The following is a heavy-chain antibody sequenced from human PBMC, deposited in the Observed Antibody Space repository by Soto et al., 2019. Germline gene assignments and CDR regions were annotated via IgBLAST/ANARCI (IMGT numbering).Heavy chain of an antibody. CDR1: GGTFSSYA. Sequence: QVQLVQSGAEVKKPGSSVKVSCKASGGTFSSYAISWVRQAPVQGLEWMGGIIPIFGTANYAQKFQGRVTITPDEYTGTAHVELSSLRSEDTAVYYCARESERLLRPSFDIWCQGTMVTFSA. V-gene: IGHV1-69*05. J-gene: IGHJ3*02. CDR2: IIPIFGTA. CDR3: ARESERLLRPSFDI. D-gene: IGHD1-1*01.